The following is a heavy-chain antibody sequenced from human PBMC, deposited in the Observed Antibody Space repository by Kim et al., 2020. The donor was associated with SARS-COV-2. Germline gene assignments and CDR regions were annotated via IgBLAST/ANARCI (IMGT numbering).Heavy chain of an antibody. V-gene: IGHV4-4*02. CDR3: ARVNSSGWYGRNYYGMDV. CDR1: GGSISSSNW. Sequence: SETLSLTCAVSGGSISSSNWWSWVRQPPGKGLEWIGEIYHSGSTNYNPSLKSRATISVDKSKNQFSLKLSSVTAADTAVYYCARVNSSGWYGRNYYGMDVWGQGTPVTVSS. D-gene: IGHD6-19*01. J-gene: IGHJ6*02. CDR2: IYHSGST.